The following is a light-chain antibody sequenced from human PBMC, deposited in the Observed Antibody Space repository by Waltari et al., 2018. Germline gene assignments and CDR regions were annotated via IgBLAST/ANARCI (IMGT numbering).Light chain of an antibody. CDR1: SGSVSSTSY. J-gene: IGLJ3*02. CDR3: LVYMGSGIWV. Sequence: QTVVTQEPSLSVSPGGTVTLTCALSSGSVSSTSYVSWYQQSPGQTPRTLVYKTNLRSSGVPDRFSGSSLGNKAALIITGAQADDECDYYCLVYMGSGIWVFGGGTKLTVL. CDR2: KTN. V-gene: IGLV8-61*01.